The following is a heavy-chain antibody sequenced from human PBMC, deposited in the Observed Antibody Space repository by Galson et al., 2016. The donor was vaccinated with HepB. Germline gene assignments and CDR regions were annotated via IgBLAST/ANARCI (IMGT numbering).Heavy chain of an antibody. J-gene: IGHJ4*02. V-gene: IGHV4-4*07. D-gene: IGHD3-16*01. CDR3: ARHGEGGLDY. CDR1: GGSIRGYY. Sequence: SETLSLTCTVSGGSIRGYYWIWIRQPAGKGLEWIGRMYTSGSADYNPSLRSRVTISVDTSKDQFSLKLSSVTAADTAVYYCARHGEGGLDYWGQGTLVTVSS. CDR2: MYTSGSA.